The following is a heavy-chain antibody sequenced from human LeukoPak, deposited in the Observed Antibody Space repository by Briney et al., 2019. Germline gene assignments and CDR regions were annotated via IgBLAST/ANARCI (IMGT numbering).Heavy chain of an antibody. CDR3: ARDPGSGWYFDY. CDR2: INPSGGST. J-gene: IGHJ4*02. V-gene: IGHV1-46*01. D-gene: IGHD6-19*01. Sequence: ASVKVSCKASGYTFTSYYMHWVRQAPGRGLEWMGIINPSGGSTSYAQKFQGRVTMTRDTSTSTVYMELSSLRSEDTAVYYCARDPGSGWYFDYWGQGTLVTVSS. CDR1: GYTFTSYY.